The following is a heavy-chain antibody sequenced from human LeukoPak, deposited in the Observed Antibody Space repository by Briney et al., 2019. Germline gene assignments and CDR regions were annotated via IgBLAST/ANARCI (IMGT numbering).Heavy chain of an antibody. CDR2: IYSGGST. D-gene: IGHD6-19*01. J-gene: IGHJ5*02. CDR3: ARDSSGWYSWFDP. V-gene: IGHV3-66*01. CDR1: GFTVSSNY. Sequence: GGSLRLSCAASGFTVSSNYMSWVRQAPGKGLEWVSVIYSGGSTYYADSVKGRFTISRDNSKNTLYLQMNSLRAEDTAVYYCARDSSGWYSWFDPWAREPWSPSPQ.